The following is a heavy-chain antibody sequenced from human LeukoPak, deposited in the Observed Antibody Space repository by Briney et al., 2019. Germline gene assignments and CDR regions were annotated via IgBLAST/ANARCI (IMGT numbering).Heavy chain of an antibody. Sequence: SETLSLTCTVSGGSISSYYWSWIRQPPGKGLEWIGYIYYSGSTNYNPSLKSRVTISVDTSKNQFSLKLSSVTAADTAVYYCARVYGARGTRYYFDYWGQGTLVTVSS. CDR1: GGSISSYY. CDR2: IYYSGST. J-gene: IGHJ4*02. CDR3: ARVYGARGTRYYFDY. D-gene: IGHD3-10*01. V-gene: IGHV4-59*01.